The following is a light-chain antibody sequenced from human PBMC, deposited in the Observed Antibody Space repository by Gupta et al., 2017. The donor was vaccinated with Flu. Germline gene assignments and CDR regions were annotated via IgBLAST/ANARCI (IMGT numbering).Light chain of an antibody. CDR2: NNS. CDR1: NFKNGCDY. CDR3: VEANNTQTYVV. V-gene: IGLV1-51*01. Sequence: KATITCSGSNFKNGCDYLYRHQPGPGPAPMLLIYNNSKRRSAVPDCFSGSKSAATATIGTARVQAGDDDDYYSVEANNTQTYVVFGGGTRLTVL. J-gene: IGLJ2*01.